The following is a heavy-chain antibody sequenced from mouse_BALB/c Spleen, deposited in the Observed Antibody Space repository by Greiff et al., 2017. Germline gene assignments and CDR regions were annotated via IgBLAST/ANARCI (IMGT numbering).Heavy chain of an antibody. D-gene: IGHD1-1*01. V-gene: IGHV5-6-3*01. J-gene: IGHJ3*01. Sequence: EVKLVESGGGLVQPGGSLKLSCAASGFTFSSYGMSWVRQTPDKRLELVATINSNGGSTYYPDSVKGRFTISRDNAKNTLYLQMSSLKSEDTAMYYCARDDGSSYLAWFAYWGQGTLVTVSA. CDR3: ARDDGSSYLAWFAY. CDR2: INSNGGST. CDR1: GFTFSSYG.